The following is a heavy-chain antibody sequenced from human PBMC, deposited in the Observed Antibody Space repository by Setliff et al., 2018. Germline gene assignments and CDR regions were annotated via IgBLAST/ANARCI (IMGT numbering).Heavy chain of an antibody. Sequence: SGPTLVNPTPPLTLTCTFSGFSLSTSGMCVSWIRQPPGKALEWLARIDWDDDKFYSTSLKTRLTISKDTSKNQVVLTMTNMDPVDTATYYCARYHYGSGSYYFTNWGQGTLVTVA. J-gene: IGHJ4*02. CDR1: GFSLSTSGMC. D-gene: IGHD3-10*01. V-gene: IGHV2-70*17. CDR3: ARYHYGSGSYYFTN. CDR2: IDWDDDK.